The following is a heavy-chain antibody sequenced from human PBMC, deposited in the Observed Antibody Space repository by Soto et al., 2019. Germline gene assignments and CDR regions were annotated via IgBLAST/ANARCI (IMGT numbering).Heavy chain of an antibody. Sequence: EVQLVESGGGLVQPGGSLRLSCAASGFTFSSHDMHWVRQATGKGLEWVSAIGTGGDTYYPDSVKGRFTISRENAKNSLYLQMNNLRAGDTAVYYCTRGHYYGMDVWGQGTTVTVSS. CDR1: GFTFSSHD. CDR2: IGTGGDT. J-gene: IGHJ6*02. V-gene: IGHV3-13*01. CDR3: TRGHYYGMDV.